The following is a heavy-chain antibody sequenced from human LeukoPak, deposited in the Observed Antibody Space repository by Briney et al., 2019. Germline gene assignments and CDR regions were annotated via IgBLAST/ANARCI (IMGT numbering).Heavy chain of an antibody. D-gene: IGHD3-3*01. CDR2: MSNDGSIK. CDR3: AREFTIFGVVIQRYDAFDV. Sequence: PGGSLRLSCAASGFAFNSQTMSWVRQAPGKGLEWVAVMSNDGSIKKYANSVKGRFTISRDNSKSMLYLQMDSLRAEDTAVYYCAREFTIFGVVIQRYDAFDVWGQGTMVTVSS. V-gene: IGHV3-30-3*01. J-gene: IGHJ3*01. CDR1: GFAFNSQT.